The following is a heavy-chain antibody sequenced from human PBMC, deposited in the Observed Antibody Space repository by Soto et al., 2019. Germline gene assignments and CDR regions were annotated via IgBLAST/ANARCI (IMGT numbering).Heavy chain of an antibody. J-gene: IGHJ4*02. CDR1: GFTFSNYA. CDR2: ISGSGGST. Sequence: SLRLSCAASGFTFSNYAVTSVRQAPGKGLEWVSTISGSGGSTYYADSVKGRFIIARDNSKATLYLQMNSLRAEDTAVYYCAKDQGSSWYEIDYWGQGTLVTVSA. D-gene: IGHD6-13*01. V-gene: IGHV3-23*01. CDR3: AKDQGSSWYEIDY.